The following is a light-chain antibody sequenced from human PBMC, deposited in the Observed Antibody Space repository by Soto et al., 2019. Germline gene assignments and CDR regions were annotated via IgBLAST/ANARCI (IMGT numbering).Light chain of an antibody. CDR1: SSDVGGYNY. Sequence: QSVLTQPASVSGSPGQSITIACTGTSSDVGGYNYVSWFQQHPGKAPKLMIYEVSNRPSGVSNRFSASKSGNTASLTISGLQAEDEATYYCSSYSSSSTLVFGTGTKVTAL. J-gene: IGLJ1*01. CDR2: EVS. CDR3: SSYSSSSTLV. V-gene: IGLV2-14*01.